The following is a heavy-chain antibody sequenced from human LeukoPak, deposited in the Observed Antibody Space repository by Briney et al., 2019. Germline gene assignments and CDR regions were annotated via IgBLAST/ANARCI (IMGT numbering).Heavy chain of an antibody. V-gene: IGHV3-15*01. J-gene: IGHJ4*02. Sequence: GGSVRLLCAASGFTFSNAWMTWVRQAPGKGLEWVGRIYSKTDGGPPGDAAPAKGRFTISRHETKNTEFLQTNSQKPESTALYYCAPDSRSHAFVYWGQGTLVTVSS. CDR3: APDSRSHAFVY. CDR1: GFTFSNAW. CDR2: IYSKTDGGPP. D-gene: IGHD2-8*01.